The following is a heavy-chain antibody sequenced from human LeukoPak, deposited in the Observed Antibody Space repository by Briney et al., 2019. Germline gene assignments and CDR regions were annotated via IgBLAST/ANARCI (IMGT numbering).Heavy chain of an antibody. CDR3: AKDPFLYSYGSWTDFDY. Sequence: PGGSLRLSCAASGFTLKSYWMHWVRQVPGKGPVWVSRINMDATTTDYADSVKGRFTISRDNSKNTLYLQMNSLRAEDTAVYYCAKDPFLYSYGSWTDFDYWGQGTLVTVSS. J-gene: IGHJ4*02. D-gene: IGHD6-13*01. V-gene: IGHV3-74*01. CDR2: INMDATTT. CDR1: GFTLKSYW.